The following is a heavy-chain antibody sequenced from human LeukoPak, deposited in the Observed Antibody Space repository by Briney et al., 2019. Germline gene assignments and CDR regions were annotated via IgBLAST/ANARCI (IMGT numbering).Heavy chain of an antibody. CDR1: GYTFTRHY. CDR2: INPNSGGT. D-gene: IGHD5-12*01. J-gene: IGHJ1*01. CDR3: ARESGYDLAEYFQH. Sequence: ASVKVSCKASGYTFTRHYMNWVRQAPGQGLEWMGWINPNSGGTNYAQKFQGWVTMTRDTSISTAYMELSRLRSDDTAVYYCARESGYDLAEYFQHWGQGTLVTVSS. V-gene: IGHV1-2*04.